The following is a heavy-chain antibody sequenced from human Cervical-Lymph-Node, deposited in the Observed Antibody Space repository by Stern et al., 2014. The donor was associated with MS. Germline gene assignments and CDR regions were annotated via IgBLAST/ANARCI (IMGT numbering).Heavy chain of an antibody. D-gene: IGHD3-16*01. CDR3: ARSDRLWGSFDY. J-gene: IGHJ4*02. CDR1: GGSISTVGYY. V-gene: IGHV4-31*03. Sequence: QVQLQESGPGLVKPSQTLSLTCTVSGGSISTVGYYWTWIRQHPGKGLEWSGYSYHSGSTYYNPSLKSRASISVDTSKNQFSLNVTSVTAADTALYYCARSDRLWGSFDYWGQGTLVTVSS. CDR2: SYHSGST.